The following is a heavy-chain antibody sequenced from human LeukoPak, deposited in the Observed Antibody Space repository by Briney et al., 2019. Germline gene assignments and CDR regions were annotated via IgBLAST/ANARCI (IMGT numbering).Heavy chain of an antibody. CDR3: ATDRNSGKYYDY. CDR1: GFTFSSYS. V-gene: IGHV3-48*01. Sequence: GGSLRLSCAASGFTFSSYSMNWVRQAPGKGLEWVSYISSSSSTIYYADSVKGRFTTSRDNSKDTLYLPMNSLRAEDTAVYYCATDRNSGKYYDYWGQGTLVTVSS. J-gene: IGHJ4*02. CDR2: ISSSSSTI. D-gene: IGHD1-26*01.